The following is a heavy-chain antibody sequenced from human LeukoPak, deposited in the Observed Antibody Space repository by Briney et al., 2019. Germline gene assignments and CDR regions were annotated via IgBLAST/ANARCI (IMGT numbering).Heavy chain of an antibody. CDR2: IGSYAGDT. J-gene: IGHJ5*01. Sequence: ASVKVSCKATSYISWVRQAPGQGLEWMGWIGSYAGDTYYAQEFQGRVTETTDTSSSTAYMELRSLRSDDTAVYYCARDFWNFDDSRGYYRDFDSWGQGTLVTVSS. CDR3: ARDFWNFDDSRGYYRDFDS. CDR1: TSY. D-gene: IGHD3-22*01. V-gene: IGHV1-18*01.